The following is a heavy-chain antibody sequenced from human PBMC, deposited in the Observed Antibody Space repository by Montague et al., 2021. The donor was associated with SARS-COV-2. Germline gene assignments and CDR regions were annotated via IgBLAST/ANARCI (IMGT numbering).Heavy chain of an antibody. D-gene: IGHD6-13*01. J-gene: IGHJ4*02. CDR1: GVSLSGSSFY. Sequence: SETLSLTCTVSGVSLSGSSFYWGWIRQPPGKGLEWIGSIYYSGSTYYNPSLKSRVSISVGTSKKQLSLRLSSVTAADTAVYYCASSSYSSRWYYFDYWGQGTLVAVSS. V-gene: IGHV4-39*01. CDR3: ASSSYSSRWYYFDY. CDR2: IYYSGST.